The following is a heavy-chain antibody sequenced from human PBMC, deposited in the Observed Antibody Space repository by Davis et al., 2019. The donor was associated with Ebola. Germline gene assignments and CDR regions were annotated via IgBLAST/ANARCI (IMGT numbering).Heavy chain of an antibody. CDR1: GFTFSGYA. CDR3: AKRTGILPYYYYYMDV. Sequence: PGGSLRLSCAASGFTFSGYAMSWVRQAPGKGLEWVSVISGSGGSTYYADSVKGRFTISRDNSKNTLYLQMKSLRVEDTAVYYCAKRTGILPYYYYYMDVWGKGTTVTVS. D-gene: IGHD6-13*01. J-gene: IGHJ6*03. V-gene: IGHV3-23*01. CDR2: ISGSGGST.